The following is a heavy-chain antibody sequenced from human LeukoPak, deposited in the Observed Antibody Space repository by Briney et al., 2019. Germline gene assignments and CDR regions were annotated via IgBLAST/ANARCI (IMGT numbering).Heavy chain of an antibody. CDR2: IYYSGSA. CDR3: ARGQLGSGMDDP. Sequence: SETLSLTCTVSGGSISSYHWSWIRQPPGKGLKWIGSIYYSGSANYNPSLKSRATILLDTSKNQFSLRLTSVTPADTAVYYCARGQLGSGMDDPWGQGTLVTVSS. D-gene: IGHD3-10*01. V-gene: IGHV4-59*01. CDR1: GGSISSYH. J-gene: IGHJ5*02.